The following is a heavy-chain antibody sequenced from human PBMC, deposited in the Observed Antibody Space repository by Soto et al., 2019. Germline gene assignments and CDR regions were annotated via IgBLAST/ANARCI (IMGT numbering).Heavy chain of an antibody. CDR2: ISGSGGST. J-gene: IGHJ4*02. Sequence: EVQLLESGGGLVQPGGSLRLSCAASGFTFSSYAMRWVRQAPVKGLEWVSAISGSGGSTYYAASVKGRFTISRDNSKNTLYLQMNSLSADDTPVYYCARRRSGSYYAYWGQGTLVTVSS. D-gene: IGHD1-26*01. V-gene: IGHV3-23*01. CDR1: GFTFSSYA. CDR3: ARRRSGSYYAY.